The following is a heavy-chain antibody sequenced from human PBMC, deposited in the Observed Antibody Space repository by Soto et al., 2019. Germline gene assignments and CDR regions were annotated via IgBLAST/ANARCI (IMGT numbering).Heavy chain of an antibody. D-gene: IGHD2-15*01. CDR1: GFTFSSYA. CDR3: ARELEYGGKIVGYYYYYGMDV. J-gene: IGHJ6*02. Sequence: GGSLRLSCAASGFTFSSYAMHWVRQAPGKGLEWVAVISYDGSNKYYADSVKGRFTISRDNSKNTLYLQMNSLRAEDTAVYYCARELEYGGKIVGYYYYYGMDVWGQGTTVTVSS. CDR2: ISYDGSNK. V-gene: IGHV3-30-3*01.